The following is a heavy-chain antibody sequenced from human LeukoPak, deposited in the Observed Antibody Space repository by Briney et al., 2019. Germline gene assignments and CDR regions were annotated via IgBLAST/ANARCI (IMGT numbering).Heavy chain of an antibody. CDR3: ARAPNGYYDSDHRYLFDY. J-gene: IGHJ4*02. V-gene: IGHV6-1*01. CDR2: TYYRSKWYN. D-gene: IGHD3-22*01. Sequence: SQTLSLTCAISGDSVSSNSAAWTWIRQSPSRGLEWLGRTYYRSKWYNDYAVSVKSRITINPDTSKNQFSLQLNSVTPEDTAVYYCARAPNGYYDSDHRYLFDYWGQGTLVTVSS. CDR1: GDSVSSNSAA.